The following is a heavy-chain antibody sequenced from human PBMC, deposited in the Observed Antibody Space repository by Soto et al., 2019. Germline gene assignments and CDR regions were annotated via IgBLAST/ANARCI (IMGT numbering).Heavy chain of an antibody. V-gene: IGHV4-31*03. J-gene: IGHJ6*02. CDR1: GGSISSGGYY. CDR3: ARDWVSRGSSEYYAMDF. CDR2: IYYSGST. D-gene: IGHD6-6*01. Sequence: NLSLTCTVSGGSISSGGYYWSWIRQHPGKGLEWIGYIYYSGSTYYNPSLKSRVTISVDTSKNQFSLKLSSVTAADTAVYYCARDWVSRGSSEYYAMDFWGQGPTVTVS.